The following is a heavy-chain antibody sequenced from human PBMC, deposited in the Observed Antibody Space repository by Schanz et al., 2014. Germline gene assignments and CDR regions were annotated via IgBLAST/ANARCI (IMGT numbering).Heavy chain of an antibody. D-gene: IGHD5-18*01. CDR2: ISGSGGDT. V-gene: IGHV3-23*01. J-gene: IGHJ4*02. CDR3: AKLDGYAYGSMGQEYFDY. CDR1: GFTFSSYA. Sequence: EVQLLESGGGLVQPGGSLRLSCAASGFTFSSYAMSWVRQAPGKGLEWVSAISGSGGDTYYADSVKGRFTISRDNSKNTLYLQMISLRAEDTAVYYCAKLDGYAYGSMGQEYFDYWGQGTLVTVSS.